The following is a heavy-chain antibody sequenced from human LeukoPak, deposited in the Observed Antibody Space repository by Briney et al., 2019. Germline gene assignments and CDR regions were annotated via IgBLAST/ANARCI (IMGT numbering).Heavy chain of an antibody. Sequence: QPGGSLRLSCAASGFTFSSYAMSWVRQAPGKGLEWVSAISGSGGSTYYADSVKGRFTISRDNSKNTLYLQMNSLRAEDTAVYYCAKEGPTNNFGHSITIFGVVIIEYFDYWGQGTLVTVSS. V-gene: IGHV3-23*01. CDR3: AKEGPTNNFGHSITIFGVVIIEYFDY. J-gene: IGHJ4*02. CDR1: GFTFSSYA. D-gene: IGHD3-3*01. CDR2: ISGSGGST.